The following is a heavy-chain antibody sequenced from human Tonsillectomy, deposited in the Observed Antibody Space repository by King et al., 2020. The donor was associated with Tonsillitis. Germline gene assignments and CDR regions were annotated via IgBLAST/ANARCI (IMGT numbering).Heavy chain of an antibody. J-gene: IGHJ4*02. CDR1: GFTFSSYA. CDR2: ISYDGSNK. V-gene: IGHV3-30-3*01. CDR3: ARGITPFYYFDY. Sequence: VQLVESGGGGVQPGRSLRLSCAASGFTFSSYAMHWVRQAPGKGLEWVAVISYDGSNKYYADSVRGRFTISRDNSKNTLYLQMNSLRAEDTAVYYCARGITPFYYFDYWGQGTLVTVSS.